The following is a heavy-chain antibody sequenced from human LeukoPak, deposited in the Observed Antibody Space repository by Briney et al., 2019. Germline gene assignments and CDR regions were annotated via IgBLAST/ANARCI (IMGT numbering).Heavy chain of an antibody. CDR3: ARGKSRGSHIDY. J-gene: IGHJ4*02. Sequence: SETLSLTCTVSGYSISSGYYWGWIRQPPGKGLEWIGSFYDSGNTYYNPSLKSRVTISVDTSKNQFSLKVRSVTAADTAVYFCARGKSRGSHIDYWGQGTLVTVSS. CDR2: FYDSGNT. D-gene: IGHD1-26*01. CDR1: GYSISSGYY. V-gene: IGHV4-38-2*02.